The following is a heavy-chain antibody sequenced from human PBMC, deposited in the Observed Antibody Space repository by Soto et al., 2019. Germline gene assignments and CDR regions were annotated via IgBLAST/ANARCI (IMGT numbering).Heavy chain of an antibody. CDR3: AKEAGLVRFFDWLSNGLDV. D-gene: IGHD3-9*01. J-gene: IGHJ6*02. CDR2: VSWNSGNK. CDR1: GFTFDDYA. Sequence: EVQLVESGGDLVQPGRSLRLSCAASGFTFDDYAMHWVRQAPGKGLEGVSGVSWNSGNKGYADSVKGRFTISRDNAKNFLYLEMNSLRAEDTALYYCAKEAGLVRFFDWLSNGLDVWGQGAAVTVS. V-gene: IGHV3-9*01.